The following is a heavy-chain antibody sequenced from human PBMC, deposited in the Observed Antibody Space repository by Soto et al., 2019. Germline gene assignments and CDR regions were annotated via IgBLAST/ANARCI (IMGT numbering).Heavy chain of an antibody. V-gene: IGHV1-2*02. D-gene: IGHD5-12*01. CDR2: INPDRGGT. CDR3: ARSRDGYNSGMPGY. J-gene: IGHJ4*02. CDR1: GYMFTGYY. Sequence: QVQLVQSGAEVKKPGASVKVSCKASGYMFTGYYMHWVRQAPGQGLEWMGWINPDRGGTNYAQKFQGRVTMTRDTSITTAYMELSRLRSDDTAVYYCARSRDGYNSGMPGYWGQGTLVTVSS.